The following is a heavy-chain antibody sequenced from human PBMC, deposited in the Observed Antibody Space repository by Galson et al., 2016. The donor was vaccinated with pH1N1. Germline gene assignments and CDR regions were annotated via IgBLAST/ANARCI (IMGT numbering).Heavy chain of an antibody. CDR1: GFDFSTQA. CDR2: ISWNSGNI. D-gene: IGHD2-2*01. Sequence: SLRLSCAASGFDFSTQAMHWVRQAPGKGLEWVAGISWNSGNIDYADSVKGRFTVSRDKAKSSLHLQMNSLRPEDTAFYFCAKVMVQAGLQGDAFDVWGPGTMVAVSS. J-gene: IGHJ3*01. CDR3: AKVMVQAGLQGDAFDV. V-gene: IGHV3-9*01.